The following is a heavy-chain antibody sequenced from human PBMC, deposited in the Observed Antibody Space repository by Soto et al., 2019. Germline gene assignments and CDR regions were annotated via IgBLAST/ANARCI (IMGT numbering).Heavy chain of an antibody. CDR3: ARSQGELLGRRWFDP. D-gene: IGHD1-26*01. J-gene: IGHJ5*02. CDR2: IYYSGST. Sequence: QLQLQESGPGLVKPSETLSLTCTVSGGSISSSSYYWGWIRQPPGKGLEWIGSIYYSGSTYYNPSLKSRVTISVDTSKNQFSLKLSSVTAADTAVYYCARSQGELLGRRWFDPWGQGTLVTVSS. CDR1: GGSISSSSYY. V-gene: IGHV4-39*01.